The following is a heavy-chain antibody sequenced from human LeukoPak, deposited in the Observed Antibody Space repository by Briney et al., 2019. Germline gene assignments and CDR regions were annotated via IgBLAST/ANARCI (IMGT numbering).Heavy chain of an antibody. D-gene: IGHD6-13*01. CDR1: GGSISSYY. CDR2: IYYSGST. CDR3: ARATSGSSTWYAFDI. Sequence: SETLSLTCTVSGGSISSYYWSWIRQPPGKGLEWIGYIYYSGSTNYNPSFKSRVTISVDTSKNQFSLKLSSVTAADTAVYYCARATSGSSTWYAFDIWGQGTMVTVSS. J-gene: IGHJ3*02. V-gene: IGHV4-59*01.